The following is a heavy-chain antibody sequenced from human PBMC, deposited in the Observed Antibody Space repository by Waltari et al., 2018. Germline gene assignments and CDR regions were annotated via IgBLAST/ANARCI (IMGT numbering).Heavy chain of an antibody. Sequence: QVQLQESGPGLVKPSETLSLTCAVSVYSISSGYYWGWIRQPPGKGLEWIGTFYLSESTNDNPSLKSRVTISVDTSKNQFSLKVNSVTAADTAVYYCSRLQDYFDYWGQGILVTVSS. CDR3: SRLQDYFDY. V-gene: IGHV4-38-2*01. J-gene: IGHJ4*02. CDR1: VYSISSGYY. D-gene: IGHD2-15*01. CDR2: FYLSEST.